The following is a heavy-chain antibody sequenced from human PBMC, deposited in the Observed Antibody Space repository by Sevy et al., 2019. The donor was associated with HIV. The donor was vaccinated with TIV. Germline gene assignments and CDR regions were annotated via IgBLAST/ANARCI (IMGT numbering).Heavy chain of an antibody. CDR2: FKSKIHGGTT. J-gene: IGHJ4*02. CDR1: GFIFGDYG. V-gene: IGHV3-49*04. D-gene: IGHD1-26*01. CDR3: TRWSGSQSIFDY. Sequence: GGSLRLSCTASGFIFGDYGMSWVRQAPGKGLEWIAFFKSKIHGGTTENAASVKGRFTISRYDSKNIVYLQMSNLKTEDTAVYYCTRWSGSQSIFDYWGQGTLVTVSS.